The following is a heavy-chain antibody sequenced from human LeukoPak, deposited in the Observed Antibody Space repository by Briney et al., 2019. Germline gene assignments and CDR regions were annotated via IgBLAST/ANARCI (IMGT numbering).Heavy chain of an antibody. V-gene: IGHV3-23*01. Sequence: PGGSLRLSCAASGFTVSSNYMSWVRQAPGKGLEWVSAISGSGGSTYYADSVKGRFTISRDNSKNTLYLQMNSLRAEDTAVYYCAKRSPWGYYFDYWGQGTLVTVSS. CDR1: GFTVSSNY. J-gene: IGHJ4*02. CDR3: AKRSPWGYYFDY. D-gene: IGHD3-16*01. CDR2: ISGSGGST.